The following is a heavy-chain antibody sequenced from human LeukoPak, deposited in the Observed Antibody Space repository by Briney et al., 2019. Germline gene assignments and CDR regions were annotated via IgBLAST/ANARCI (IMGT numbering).Heavy chain of an antibody. CDR1: GYTFTGYY. CDR3: ASLSGVGATH. V-gene: IGHV1-2*06. Sequence: GASVKVSCKASGYTFTGYYMHWVRQAPGQGLEWMGRINPNSGGTNYAQKFQGRVTMTGDTSISTAYMGLSRLRSDDTAVYYCASLSGVGATHWGQGTLVTVSS. D-gene: IGHD1-26*01. J-gene: IGHJ4*02. CDR2: INPNSGGT.